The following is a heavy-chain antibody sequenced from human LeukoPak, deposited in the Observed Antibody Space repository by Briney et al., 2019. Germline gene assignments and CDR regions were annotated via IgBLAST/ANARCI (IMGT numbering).Heavy chain of an antibody. J-gene: IGHJ4*02. D-gene: IGHD6-13*01. CDR1: GFTFSSYA. V-gene: IGHV3-23*01. Sequence: GGSLRLSCAASGFTFSSYAMSWARQAPRKGREWVSAISGMGGSTYYANSVKGRLTISRENSKNTLYLQMRSLRAEDTAVYYCAKDLLAAAGRFDYWGQGTLVTVSS. CDR3: AKDLLAAAGRFDY. CDR2: ISGMGGST.